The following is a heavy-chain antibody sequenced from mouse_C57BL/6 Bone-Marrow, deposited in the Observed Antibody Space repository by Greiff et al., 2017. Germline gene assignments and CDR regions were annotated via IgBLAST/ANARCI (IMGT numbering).Heavy chain of an antibody. D-gene: IGHD1-1*01. Sequence: EVKLMESGGDLVKPGGSLKLSCAASGFTFSSYGMSWVRQTPDKRLEWVATISSGGSYTYYPDSVKGRFTISRDNANNTLYLQMSSLKSEDTAMYYCARDHYYGSSRYAMDYWGQGTSVTVSS. V-gene: IGHV5-6*01. J-gene: IGHJ4*01. CDR2: ISSGGSYT. CDR1: GFTFSSYG. CDR3: ARDHYYGSSRYAMDY.